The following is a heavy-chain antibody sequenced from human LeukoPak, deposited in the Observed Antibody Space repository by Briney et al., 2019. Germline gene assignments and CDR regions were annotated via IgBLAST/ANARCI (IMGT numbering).Heavy chain of an antibody. Sequence: PSETLSLTCTVSGGSISGYYWSWIRQPPGRGLEWIGYIYYSGSTKYNPSLKSRVTISVDASKHQFSLRLSSVTAADTAVYYCAGGHYPLEYWGQGTLVTVSS. CDR1: GGSISGYY. CDR2: IYYSGST. J-gene: IGHJ4*02. V-gene: IGHV4-59*01. D-gene: IGHD1-26*01. CDR3: AGGHYPLEY.